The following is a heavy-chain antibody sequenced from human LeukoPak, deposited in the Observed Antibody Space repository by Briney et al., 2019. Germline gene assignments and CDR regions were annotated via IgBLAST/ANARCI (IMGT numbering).Heavy chain of an antibody. CDR3: ARAIVVVPAAISLFDP. CDR1: GGSISSGGYY. D-gene: IGHD2-2*01. J-gene: IGHJ5*02. CDR2: IYYSGST. Sequence: SETLSLTCTVSGGSISSGGYYWSWIRQHPGKGLEWIGYIYYSGSTYYNPSLKSRVTISVDTSKNQFSLKLSSVTAADTAVYYCARAIVVVPAAISLFDPWGQGTLVTVFS. V-gene: IGHV4-31*03.